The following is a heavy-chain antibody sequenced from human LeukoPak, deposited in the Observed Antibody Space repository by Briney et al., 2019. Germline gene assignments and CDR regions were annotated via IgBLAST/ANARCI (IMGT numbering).Heavy chain of an antibody. V-gene: IGHV3-15*01. CDR2: IKSKTDGGTK. CDR1: GFTFSNAW. J-gene: IGHJ4*02. CDR3: TTSLSGYDFLFDY. D-gene: IGHD5-12*01. Sequence: GGSLRLSCAASGFTFSNAWMSWVRQAPGKGLEWVGRIKSKTDGGTKDYAAPVKDRFTFSRDDSKNTLYPQMNNLQTEDTAVYYCTTSLSGYDFLFDYWGQGTLVTVSS.